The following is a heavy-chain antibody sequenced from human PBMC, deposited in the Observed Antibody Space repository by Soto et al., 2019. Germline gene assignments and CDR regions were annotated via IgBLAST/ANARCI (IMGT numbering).Heavy chain of an antibody. D-gene: IGHD2-2*02. CDR1: GFTFDDYA. V-gene: IGHV3-9*01. CDR2: ISWNSGSI. Sequence: EVQLVESGGGLVQPGRSLRLSCAASGFTFDDYAMHWVRQAPGKGLEWVSGISWNSGSIGYADSVKGRFTISRDNAKNSLYLQMNSLRAEDTALYYCAKDISPNKYLKYYFDYWGQGTLVTVSS. CDR3: AKDISPNKYLKYYFDY. J-gene: IGHJ4*02.